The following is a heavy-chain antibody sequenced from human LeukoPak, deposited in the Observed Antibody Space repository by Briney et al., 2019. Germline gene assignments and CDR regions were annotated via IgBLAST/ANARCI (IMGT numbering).Heavy chain of an antibody. CDR2: INHSGST. Sequence: MTSETLSLTCAVYGGSFSGYYWSWIRQPPGKGLEWIGEINHSGSTNYNPSLKSRVAISVDTSKNQFSLKLSSVTAADTAVYYCAGLPGRAARRIDYWGQGTLVTVSS. V-gene: IGHV4-34*01. J-gene: IGHJ4*02. CDR3: AGLPGRAARRIDY. CDR1: GGSFSGYY. D-gene: IGHD6-6*01.